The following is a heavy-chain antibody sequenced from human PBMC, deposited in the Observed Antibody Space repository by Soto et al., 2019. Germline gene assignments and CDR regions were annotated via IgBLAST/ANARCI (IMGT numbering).Heavy chain of an antibody. CDR3: ARTASPGKNFFDY. CDR2: VNPSRGTA. Sequence: ASVKVSCKASGYAFSSYNIHWVRQAPGQGRQWMGEVNPSRGTAGYAETFQGRVTMTRDASTRTVYMVLTSLTPEDTAIYYCARTASPGKNFFDYWGQGSLVTVSS. CDR1: GYAFSSYN. J-gene: IGHJ4*02. V-gene: IGHV1-46*01. D-gene: IGHD2-21*02.